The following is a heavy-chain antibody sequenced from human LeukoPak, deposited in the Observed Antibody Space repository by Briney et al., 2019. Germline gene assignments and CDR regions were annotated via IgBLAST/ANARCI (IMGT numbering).Heavy chain of an antibody. CDR1: GDSISSGNW. CDR2: IYHSGST. V-gene: IGHV4-4*02. Sequence: ASETLSLTCAVSGDSISSGNWWSWVRQPPAKGLEWIGEIYHSGSTNYNPSLKIRVTISVDKSKNQFSLKLSSVTAADAAVYYCARGNVALGETYYFDYWGQGTLVTVSS. D-gene: IGHD3-3*02. J-gene: IGHJ4*02. CDR3: ARGNVALGETYYFDY.